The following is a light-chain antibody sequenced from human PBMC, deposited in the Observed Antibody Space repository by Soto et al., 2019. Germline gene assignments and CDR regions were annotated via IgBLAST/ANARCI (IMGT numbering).Light chain of an antibody. CDR2: DAS. CDR1: EDINNY. J-gene: IGKJ3*01. CDR3: QQYDNLPRAT. V-gene: IGKV1-33*01. Sequence: DIRMTQSPSSLSASVGDRVTITCQATEDINNYLIWYQQKPGRAPKLLIYDASNLETGVPSRFSGSGSGTDFFLTISNLQPEDTATYYCQQYDNLPRATFGPGTKVEIK.